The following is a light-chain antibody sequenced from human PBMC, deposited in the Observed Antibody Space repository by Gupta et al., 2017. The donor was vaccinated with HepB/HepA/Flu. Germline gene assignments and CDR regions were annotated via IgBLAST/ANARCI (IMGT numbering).Light chain of an antibody. CDR2: AAS. CDR1: QSISSY. J-gene: IGKJ1*01. CDR3: QKSYSTPWT. V-gene: IGKV1-39*01. Sequence: IQMTQSPSSLSASVGDRVTITCRVSQSISSYLNWYQQKPGKAPKLLIYAASSLQSGVPSRFSGSGSGTDFTLTISSPQPEDVATYYCQKSYSTPWTFGQGTKVEIK.